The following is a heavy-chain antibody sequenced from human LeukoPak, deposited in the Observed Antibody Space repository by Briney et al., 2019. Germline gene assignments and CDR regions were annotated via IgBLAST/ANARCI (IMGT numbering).Heavy chain of an antibody. CDR1: GFIFSSYA. V-gene: IGHV3-23*01. D-gene: IGHD3-3*01. CDR3: ARDWRGHGYYYYGVDV. Sequence: GGSLRLSCAASGFIFSSYAMSWVRQAPGKGLEWVSAISGSDGSTYYADSVKGRFTISRDNSKNTVFLQMNSLSRDDTAVYYCARDWRGHGYYYYGVDVWGQGTTVTVSS. CDR2: ISGSDGST. J-gene: IGHJ6*02.